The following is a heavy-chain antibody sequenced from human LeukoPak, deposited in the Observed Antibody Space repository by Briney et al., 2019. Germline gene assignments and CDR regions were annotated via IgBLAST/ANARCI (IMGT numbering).Heavy chain of an antibody. Sequence: GGSLRLSCAASGFTFSSYAMHWVRQPPAKGMERVAVISYDGSNKYYADSVKGRFTISRDNSKNTLYLQMNSLRAEDTAVYYCARVMPPTYYDFWSGYYNAFDYWGEGTLVTVSS. CDR1: GFTFSSYA. D-gene: IGHD3-3*01. CDR3: ARVMPPTYYDFWSGYYNAFDY. J-gene: IGHJ4*02. CDR2: ISYDGSNK. V-gene: IGHV3-30-3*01.